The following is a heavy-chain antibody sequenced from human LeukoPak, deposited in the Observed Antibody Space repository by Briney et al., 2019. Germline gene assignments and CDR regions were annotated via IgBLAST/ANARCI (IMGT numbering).Heavy chain of an antibody. D-gene: IGHD1-26*01. CDR2: MNPNSSNT. CDR1: GYTFTSCD. Sequence: ASVKVSCKASGYTFTSCDINWVRQATGQGPEWMGWMNPNSSNTGYGEKFQGRVTMTRNTSISTAYMELSSLRSEDTAVYYCSRGLWELSDWGQGTLVTVSS. V-gene: IGHV1-8*01. J-gene: IGHJ4*02. CDR3: SRGLWELSD.